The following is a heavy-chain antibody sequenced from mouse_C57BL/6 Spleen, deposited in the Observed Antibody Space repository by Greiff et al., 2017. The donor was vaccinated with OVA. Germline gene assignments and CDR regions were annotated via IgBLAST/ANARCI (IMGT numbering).Heavy chain of an antibody. Sequence: VQLQQSGPELVKPGASVKISCKASGYSFTDYNMNWVKQSNGKSLEWIGVINPNYGTTSYNQKFKGKATLTVDQSSSTAYMQLNSLASEDSAVYYCARKEDGSSYGYFDVWGTGTTVTVSS. CDR3: ARKEDGSSYGYFDV. CDR2: INPNYGTT. J-gene: IGHJ1*03. CDR1: GYSFTDYN. V-gene: IGHV1-39*01. D-gene: IGHD1-1*01.